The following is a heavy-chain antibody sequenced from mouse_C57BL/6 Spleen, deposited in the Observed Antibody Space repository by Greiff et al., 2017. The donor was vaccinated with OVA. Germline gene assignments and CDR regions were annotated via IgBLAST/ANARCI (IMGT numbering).Heavy chain of an antibody. V-gene: IGHV1-61*01. CDR2: IYPSDSET. CDR1: GYTFTSYW. D-gene: IGHD1-1*01. CDR3: ARDYGSSYSDY. J-gene: IGHJ2*01. Sequence: VQLQQPGAELVRPGSSVKLSCKASGYTFTSYWMDWVKQRPGQGLEWIGNIYPSDSETHYNQKFKDKATLTVDKSSSTAYMQLSSLTSEDSAVYYSARDYGSSYSDYWGQGTTLTVSS.